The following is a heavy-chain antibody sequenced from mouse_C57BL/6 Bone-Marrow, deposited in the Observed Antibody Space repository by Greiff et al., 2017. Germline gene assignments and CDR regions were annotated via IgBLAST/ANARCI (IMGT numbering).Heavy chain of an antibody. CDR2: IHPNSGST. J-gene: IGHJ2*01. CDR3: ARPHYYGSSLDY. Sequence: QVQLHQPGAELVKPGASVKLSCKASGYTFTSYWMHWVKQRPGQGLEWIGMIHPNSGSTNYNEKFKSKATLTVDKSSSTAYMQLSSLTSEDSAVYYCARPHYYGSSLDYGGQGTTLTVSS. CDR1: GYTFTSYW. D-gene: IGHD1-1*01. V-gene: IGHV1-64*01.